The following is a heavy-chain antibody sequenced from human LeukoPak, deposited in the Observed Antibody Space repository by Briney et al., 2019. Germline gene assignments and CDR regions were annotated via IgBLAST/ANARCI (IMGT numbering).Heavy chain of an antibody. J-gene: IGHJ3*02. CDR1: GFTFSSYW. CDR2: IKQDGSEK. V-gene: IGHV3-7*05. CDR3: ARVGVAVATDAFDI. D-gene: IGHD6-19*01. Sequence: GGSLRLSCAASGFTFSSYWMSWVRQAPGKGLEWVANIKQDGSEKYYVDSVKGRFTISRDNAKNSLYLQMNSLRDEDMAVYYCARVGVAVATDAFDIWGQGTMVTVSS.